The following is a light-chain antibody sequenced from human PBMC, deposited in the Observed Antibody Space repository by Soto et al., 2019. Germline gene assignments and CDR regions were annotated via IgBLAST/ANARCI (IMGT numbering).Light chain of an antibody. CDR1: SSDVGGHNV. V-gene: IGLV2-23*02. Sequence: QSALTQPASVSRSPGQSITISCTGTSSDVGGHNVVSWYQQHPGKAPKLMIYDVNKRPSGVSDRFSGSKSGNTASLTISGLQAEDEGDYYCCSYAGSSTVVFGGGTKVTVL. CDR2: DVN. CDR3: CSYAGSSTVV. J-gene: IGLJ2*01.